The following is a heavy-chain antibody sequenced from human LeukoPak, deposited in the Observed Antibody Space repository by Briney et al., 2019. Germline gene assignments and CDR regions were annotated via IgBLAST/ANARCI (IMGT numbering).Heavy chain of an antibody. V-gene: IGHV3-23*01. J-gene: IGHJ4*02. Sequence: GGSLRLSCAASGFTFSSSAMSWVRQVPGKGLEWVSGISASGGSTSYADSVRGRFTISRDNSKNTLYVQMNSLRAEDTAVYYCASWRGSGSYGGYFDYWGQGTLVTVSS. CDR1: GFTFSSSA. CDR2: ISASGGST. CDR3: ASWRGSGSYGGYFDY. D-gene: IGHD3-10*01.